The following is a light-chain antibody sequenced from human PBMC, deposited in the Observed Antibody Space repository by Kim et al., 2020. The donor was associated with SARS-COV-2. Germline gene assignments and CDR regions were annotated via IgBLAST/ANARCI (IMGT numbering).Light chain of an antibody. CDR3: QQYNNWLWT. CDR2: GAS. V-gene: IGKV3-15*01. CDR1: QSGSSN. J-gene: IGKJ1*01. Sequence: SPGERATLSCRASQSGSSNLAWYQQKPGQAPRLLIYGASTRATGIPARFSGSGSGTEFTLTISSLQSEDFAVYYCQQYNNWLWTFGQGTKVDIK.